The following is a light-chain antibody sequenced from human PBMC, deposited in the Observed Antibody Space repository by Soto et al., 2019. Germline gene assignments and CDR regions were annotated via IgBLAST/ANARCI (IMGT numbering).Light chain of an antibody. V-gene: IGKV1-39*01. CDR1: QSINNY. J-gene: IGKJ2*01. Sequence: DIQMTQSPSSLSASVGDRVTITCRASQSINNYLNWYQEKPGKAPTLLIYASTLQSGVPSRFSGSRSGTDFTLTISSLQPEDFAIYYCQQSYSIPYTFGQGTKLQIK. CDR2: AS. CDR3: QQSYSIPYT.